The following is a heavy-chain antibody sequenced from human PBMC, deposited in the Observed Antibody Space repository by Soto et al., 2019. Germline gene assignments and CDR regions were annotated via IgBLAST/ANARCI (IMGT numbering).Heavy chain of an antibody. D-gene: IGHD2-2*01. V-gene: IGHV1-69*13. J-gene: IGHJ6*02. CDR2: IIPIFATA. CDR3: ARSVSFRYQLLKRGMDV. Sequence: ASVKVSCKASGGTFSSYAISWVRQAPGQGLEWMGGIIPIFATANYAQKFQGRVMITVDESTSTAYMELSSLRSEDTAVYYCARSVSFRYQLLKRGMDVWGQGTTVTVSS. CDR1: GGTFSSYA.